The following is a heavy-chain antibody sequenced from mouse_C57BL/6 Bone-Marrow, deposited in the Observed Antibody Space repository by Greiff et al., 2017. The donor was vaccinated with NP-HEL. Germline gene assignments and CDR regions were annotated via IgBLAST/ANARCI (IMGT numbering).Heavy chain of an antibody. D-gene: IGHD2-3*01. CDR3: ASYDGPWFAY. V-gene: IGHV5-17*01. CDR2: ISSGSSTI. CDR1: GFTFSDYG. J-gene: IGHJ3*01. Sequence: EVQVVESGGGLVKPGGSLKLSCAASGFTFSDYGMHWVRQAPEKGLEWVAYISSGSSTIYYADTVKGRFTISRDNDKNTLFLQMTSLRSEDTAMYYCASYDGPWFAYWGQGTLVTVSA.